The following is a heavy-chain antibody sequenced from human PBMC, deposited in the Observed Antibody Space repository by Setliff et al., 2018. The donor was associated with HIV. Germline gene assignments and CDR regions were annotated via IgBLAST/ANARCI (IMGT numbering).Heavy chain of an antibody. CDR3: AKDWVKGRDIAQAVDAFDI. V-gene: IGHV3-21*04. CDR2: LSGSSSYW. J-gene: IGHJ3*02. Sequence: GGSLRLSCAASGFIFSKYSLSWVRQTPGKGLEWVSSLSGSSSYWKYADSVKGRFAISRDNAKNSLHLQMNSLRAEDTALYYCAKDWVKGRDIAQAVDAFDIWGQGTMVTVSS. CDR1: GFIFSKYS. D-gene: IGHD6-13*01.